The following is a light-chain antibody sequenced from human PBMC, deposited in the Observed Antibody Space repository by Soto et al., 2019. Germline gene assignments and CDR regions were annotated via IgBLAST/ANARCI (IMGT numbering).Light chain of an antibody. J-gene: IGLJ1*01. CDR1: SSDVGGYNY. CDR2: DVS. CDR3: RSYTSSSTLLYV. V-gene: IGLV2-14*01. Sequence: QSVLTQPASVSGSPGQSITISCTGTSSDVGGYNYVSWYQQHPGKAPKLMIYDVSNRPSGVSNRFSGSKSGNTASLTISGLQAEDEAYYYCRSYTSSSTLLYVFGTGTQLTVL.